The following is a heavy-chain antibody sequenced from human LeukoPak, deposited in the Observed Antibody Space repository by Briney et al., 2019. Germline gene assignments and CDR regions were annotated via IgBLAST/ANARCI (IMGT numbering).Heavy chain of an antibody. CDR3: ARGRNAFDI. CDR1: GFTFSSYA. V-gene: IGHV3-21*05. Sequence: PGGSLRLSCAASGFTFSSYAMSWVRQAPGKGLEWVSYISSSGNSIYHADSVKGRFTISRDNAKNSLYLQMNSLRAEDTAVYYCARGRNAFDIWGQGTMVTVSS. J-gene: IGHJ3*02. CDR2: ISSSGNSI.